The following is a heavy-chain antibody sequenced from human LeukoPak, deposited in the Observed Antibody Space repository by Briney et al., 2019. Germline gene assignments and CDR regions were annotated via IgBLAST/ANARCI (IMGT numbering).Heavy chain of an antibody. CDR3: ARTAAPTFPYSSGWYGYAFDI. CDR1: GFTFSSYS. V-gene: IGHV3-21*01. J-gene: IGHJ3*02. D-gene: IGHD6-19*01. Sequence: PGGSLRLSCAASGFTFSSYSMNWVRQAPGKGLEWVSSISSSSSYIYYADSVKGRFTISRDNAKNSLYLQMNSLRAEDTAVYYCARTAAPTFPYSSGWYGYAFDIWGQGTMVTVSS. CDR2: ISSSSSYI.